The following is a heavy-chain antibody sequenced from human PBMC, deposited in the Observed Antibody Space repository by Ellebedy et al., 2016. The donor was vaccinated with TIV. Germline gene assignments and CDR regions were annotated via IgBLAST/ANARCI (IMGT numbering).Heavy chain of an antibody. Sequence: SETLSLXXTVSGGAISSYYLSWIRQPQGKGLEWIGYIYYSGSTNYNPSLKSRVTISVDTSKNQFSLKLSSVTAADTAVYYCAREGLWNDGYGWFDPWGQGTLVTVSS. CDR2: IYYSGST. J-gene: IGHJ5*02. CDR3: AREGLWNDGYGWFDP. V-gene: IGHV4-59*01. D-gene: IGHD5-24*01. CDR1: GGAISSYY.